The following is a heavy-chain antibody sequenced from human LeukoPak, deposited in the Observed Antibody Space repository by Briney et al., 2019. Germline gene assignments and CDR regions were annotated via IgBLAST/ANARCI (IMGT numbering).Heavy chain of an antibody. J-gene: IGHJ4*02. Sequence: PGGSLRLSCAASGFTFSSYAMHWVRQAPGKGLEWVAVISYDESNKYYADSVKGRFTISRDNSKNTLYLQMNSLRAEDTAVYYCARASRRGYSYGYVGYWGQGTLVTVSS. D-gene: IGHD5-18*01. CDR2: ISYDESNK. CDR3: ARASRRGYSYGYVGY. CDR1: GFTFSSYA. V-gene: IGHV3-30*04.